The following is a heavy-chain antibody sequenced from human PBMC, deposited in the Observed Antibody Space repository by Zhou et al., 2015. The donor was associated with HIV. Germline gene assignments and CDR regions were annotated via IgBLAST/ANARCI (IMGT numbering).Heavy chain of an antibody. CDR1: GYIFTNYD. Sequence: QVQLVQSGAEVKKPGASVKVSCKASGYIFTNYDINWVRQAPGQGLEWMGWMNPNSGNTGYAQKFQGRISMTRNTSISTAYMELNRLRSEDTAIYYCARVVLVEYGKGWFDPWGQGTLVTVSS. D-gene: IGHD2-8*02. J-gene: IGHJ5*02. CDR2: MNPNSGNT. V-gene: IGHV1-8*02. CDR3: ARVVLVEYGKGWFDP.